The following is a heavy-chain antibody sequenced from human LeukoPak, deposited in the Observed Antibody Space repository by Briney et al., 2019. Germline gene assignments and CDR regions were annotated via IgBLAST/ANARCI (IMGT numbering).Heavy chain of an antibody. Sequence: GGSLRLSCAASGFTFDDYAMHWVRQAPENGLEWVSSISWNSGTIGYADSVKGRFTISRDNAKNTLYLQMNSLRAEDTAIYYCAREGSYLNTGASYYLHWFDPWGQGTLVTVSS. D-gene: IGHD2-8*02. CDR3: AREGSYLNTGASYYLHWFDP. CDR2: ISWNSGTI. J-gene: IGHJ5*02. V-gene: IGHV3-9*01. CDR1: GFTFDDYA.